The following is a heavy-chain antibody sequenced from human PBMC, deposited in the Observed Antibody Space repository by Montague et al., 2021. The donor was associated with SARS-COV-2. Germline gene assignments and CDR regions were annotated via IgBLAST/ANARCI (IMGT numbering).Heavy chain of an antibody. CDR2: IYYSGST. CDR1: GGSISSYY. CDR3: ARGTAAGTNFDY. Sequence: SETLSLACTVSGGSISSYYWSWIRQPPGKGLEWIGYIYYSGSTNYNPSLKSRVTISADTSKNQFSLKLSSVTAADTAVYYCARGTAAGTNFDYWGQGTLVTVSS. V-gene: IGHV4-59*01. D-gene: IGHD6-13*01. J-gene: IGHJ4*02.